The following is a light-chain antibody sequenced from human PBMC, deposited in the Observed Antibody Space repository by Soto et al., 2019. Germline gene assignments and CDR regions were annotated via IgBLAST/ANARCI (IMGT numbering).Light chain of an antibody. J-gene: IGLJ2*01. CDR1: CSDVGGYNY. CDR3: CSYAGSYTLV. V-gene: IGLV2-11*01. Sequence: QSALTQPRSVSGSRGQSVTISCTGTCSDVGGYNYDSWYQQHPGKAPKLMIYDVSKRPSGVPDRFSGSKSGNTASLTISGLQAEDEADYYCCSYAGSYTLVFGGGTKLTVL. CDR2: DVS.